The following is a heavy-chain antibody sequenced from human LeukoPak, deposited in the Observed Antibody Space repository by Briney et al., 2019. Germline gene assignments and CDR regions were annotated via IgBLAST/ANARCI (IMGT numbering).Heavy chain of an antibody. CDR1: GFTFSSYW. D-gene: IGHD2-15*01. CDR2: INSDGSST. CDR3: ARYCSGGSCYSEDFDY. J-gene: IGHJ4*02. Sequence: GGSLRLSCAASGFTFSSYWMHWVRQAPGKGLVWVSRINSDGSSTSYADSVKGRFTISRDNAKNKLYLQMNSLRAEDTAVYYCARYCSGGSCYSEDFDYWGQGILVTVSS. V-gene: IGHV3-74*01.